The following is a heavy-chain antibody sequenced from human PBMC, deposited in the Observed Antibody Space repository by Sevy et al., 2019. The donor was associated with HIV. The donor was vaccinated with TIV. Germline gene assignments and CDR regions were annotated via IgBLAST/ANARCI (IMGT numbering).Heavy chain of an antibody. CDR3: VREGLGGFSHSLDC. Sequence: GGSLRLSCAASGFTFSSYWMSWVRQAPGKGLEWVATMKEDGSEKSYVDSVKGRFTISRDNAKNSLYLQMNSLRVDDTALYHCVREGLGGFSHSLDCWGQGTLVTVSS. V-gene: IGHV3-7*01. J-gene: IGHJ4*02. D-gene: IGHD7-27*01. CDR2: MKEDGSEK. CDR1: GFTFSSYW.